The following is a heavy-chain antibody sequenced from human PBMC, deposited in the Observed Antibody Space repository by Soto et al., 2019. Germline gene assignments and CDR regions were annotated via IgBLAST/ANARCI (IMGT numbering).Heavy chain of an antibody. CDR3: AKSGSSGWYGWFDP. CDR2: IYWNDDK. V-gene: IGHV2-5*01. Sequence: CGPPLVNPTQTLTRTCIFSGFSLRTSGGGVGWIRQPPGKALEWLGFIYWNDDKRYSPSLKSRLTITKDTSKNQVVLTMTSMDPVDTATYYCAKSGSSGWYGWFDPWGQGTLVTVSS. CDR1: GFSLRTSGGG. D-gene: IGHD6-19*01. J-gene: IGHJ5*02.